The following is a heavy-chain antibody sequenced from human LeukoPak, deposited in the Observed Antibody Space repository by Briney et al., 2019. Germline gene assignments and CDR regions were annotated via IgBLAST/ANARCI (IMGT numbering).Heavy chain of an antibody. J-gene: IGHJ4*02. D-gene: IGHD3-10*01. V-gene: IGHV4-61*01. Sequence: ASETLSLTCTVSGGSVSSGSYYWNWIRQPPWKGLEWIGYIYYSGSTNYNASLKSRVTISVDTSKNQFSLKLTSVTSADTAVYYCARGEFPSDLEFWGQGALITVSS. CDR3: ARGEFPSDLEF. CDR1: GGSVSSGSYY. CDR2: IYYSGST.